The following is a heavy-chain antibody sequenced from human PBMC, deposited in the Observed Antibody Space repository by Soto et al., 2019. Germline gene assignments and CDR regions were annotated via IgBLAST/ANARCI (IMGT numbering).Heavy chain of an antibody. CDR2: IYYSGST. Sequence: SETLSLTCTVSGGSVRSSTYYWGWIRQSPGKGLEWIGSIYYSGSTHNNPSLKSRVTMSVDTYTNQFSLKLMSVTAADTAIYYCTRHEGGAAADRPLDYRGQGTLVTVSS. V-gene: IGHV4-39*01. CDR1: GGSVRSSTYY. CDR3: TRHEGGAAADRPLDY. D-gene: IGHD6-13*01. J-gene: IGHJ4*02.